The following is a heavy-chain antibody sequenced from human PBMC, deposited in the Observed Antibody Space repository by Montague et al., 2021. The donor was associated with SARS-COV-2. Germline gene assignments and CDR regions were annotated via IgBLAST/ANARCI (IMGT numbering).Heavy chain of an antibody. CDR1: GFTFRYYG. J-gene: IGHJ6*02. D-gene: IGHD2-8*01. CDR3: AKVFCTNGICHRTRAEYHGMDV. Sequence: SLRLSCAASGFTFRYYGMHWVRQAPGKGLEWVALIWYDGTDKDYVDSVKGRFTISRDNSRNTLYLQMNSLRAEDTAVYYCAKVFCTNGICHRTRAEYHGMDVWGQGTTVTVSS. V-gene: IGHV3-33*06. CDR2: IWYDGTDK.